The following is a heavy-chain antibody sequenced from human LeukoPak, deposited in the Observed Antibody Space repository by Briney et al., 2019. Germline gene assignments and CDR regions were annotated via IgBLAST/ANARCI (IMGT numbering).Heavy chain of an antibody. CDR1: GYSISSGYY. D-gene: IGHD3-10*01. Sequence: SETLSLTCAVSGYSISSGYYWGWIRQPPGKGLEWIGIIYHSGSTYYNPSLKSRVTISVDTSKNQFSLKLSSVTAADTAVYYCARDRPPNLLLWFGESSNWFDPWGQGTLVTVSS. CDR2: IYHSGST. J-gene: IGHJ5*02. CDR3: ARDRPPNLLLWFGESSNWFDP. V-gene: IGHV4-38-2*02.